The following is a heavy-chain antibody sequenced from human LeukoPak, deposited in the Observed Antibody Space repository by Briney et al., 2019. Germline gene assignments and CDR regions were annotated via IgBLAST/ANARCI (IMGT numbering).Heavy chain of an antibody. J-gene: IGHJ6*02. CDR3: ASSYYDILTGYYSVALDV. D-gene: IGHD3-9*01. Sequence: GGSLRLSCAASGFTFSSYEMNWVRQAPGKGLEWVSYISSSSSYIYYADSVKGRFTISRDNAKNSLYLQMNSLRAEDTAVYYCASSYYDILTGYYSVALDVWGQGTTVTVSS. CDR2: ISSSSSYI. CDR1: GFTFSSYE. V-gene: IGHV3-21*05.